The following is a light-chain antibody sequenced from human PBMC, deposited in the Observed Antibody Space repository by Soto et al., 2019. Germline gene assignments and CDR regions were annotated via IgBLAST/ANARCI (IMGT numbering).Light chain of an antibody. CDR3: SAYSTGSTPVL. J-gene: IGLJ3*02. CDR1: SSDVGSTFNY. CDR2: DVN. Sequence: QSALTQPASVSGSPGQWITISCTGTSSDVGSTFNYVSWYQHHPGKAPRLIMSDVNHRPSGVSDRFSGSKSGNTASLTISGLQAEDEADYFCSAYSTGSTPVLFGGGTKLTVL. V-gene: IGLV2-14*03.